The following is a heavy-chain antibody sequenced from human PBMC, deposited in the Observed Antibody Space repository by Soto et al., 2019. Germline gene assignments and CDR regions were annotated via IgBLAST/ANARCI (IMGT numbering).Heavy chain of an antibody. D-gene: IGHD3-22*01. J-gene: IGHJ4*02. V-gene: IGHV3-23*01. Sequence: PGGSLRLSCSASGFTFSSYAMSWVRQAPGKGLEWISGISARDDSTYYADSVKGRFTISRDNSRNTLYLEMNRLRAEDTAVYYCAKVCYQSLTVVEGFDYWGQGTLVTVSS. CDR2: ISARDDST. CDR1: GFTFSSYA. CDR3: AKVCYQSLTVVEGFDY.